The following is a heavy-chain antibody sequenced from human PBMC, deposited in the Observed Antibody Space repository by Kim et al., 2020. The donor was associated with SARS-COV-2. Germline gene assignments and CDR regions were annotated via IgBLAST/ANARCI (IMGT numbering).Heavy chain of an antibody. J-gene: IGHJ4*02. CDR2: K. D-gene: IGHD6-19*01. Sequence: KKNPQKFRGRVTITRDTTASTAYMELSSLRSEDTAVYYCARGSGWAFDYWGQGTLVTVAS. CDR3: ARGSGWAFDY. V-gene: IGHV1-3*01.